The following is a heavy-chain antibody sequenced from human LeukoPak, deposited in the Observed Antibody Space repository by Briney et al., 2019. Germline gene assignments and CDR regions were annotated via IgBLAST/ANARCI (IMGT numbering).Heavy chain of an antibody. J-gene: IGHJ4*02. Sequence: SGGSLRLSCAASGFTVSNDYMSWVRQAPGKGLEWVSVIYSAGATYYADSVKGRFTISRDNSKNTLYLQMNSLRAEDTAVYYCAKTIAVAGTTPEAFWGQGTLVTVSS. V-gene: IGHV3-53*01. CDR1: GFTVSNDY. CDR2: IYSAGAT. CDR3: AKTIAVAGTTPEAF. D-gene: IGHD6-19*01.